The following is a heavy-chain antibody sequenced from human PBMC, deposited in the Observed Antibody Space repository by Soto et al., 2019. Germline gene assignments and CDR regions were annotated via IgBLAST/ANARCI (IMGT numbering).Heavy chain of an antibody. CDR2: INPNSGGT. Sequence: ASVKVSCKASGYTFTGYYMHWVRQAPGQGLEWMGWINPNSGGTNYAQKFQGWVTMTRDTSISTAYMELSRLRSDDTAVYYCARAYRLVDTADYYYYGMDVWGQGTTVTVSS. CDR1: GYTFTGYY. V-gene: IGHV1-2*04. J-gene: IGHJ6*02. D-gene: IGHD5-18*01. CDR3: ARAYRLVDTADYYYYGMDV.